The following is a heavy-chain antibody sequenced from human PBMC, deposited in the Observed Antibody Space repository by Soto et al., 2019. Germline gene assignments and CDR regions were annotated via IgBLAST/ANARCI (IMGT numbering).Heavy chain of an antibody. Sequence: EVQLVESGGGLVQTGGSLRLSCTASGITFRSYEMNWIRQAPGKGLEWVSYISTSGTTIYYADSVMGRFTISRDNAKNSLYLQMNSLRAEDTAVYYCARERILGGAQFDPWGQGTLVTVSS. D-gene: IGHD1-26*01. J-gene: IGHJ5*02. CDR3: ARERILGGAQFDP. V-gene: IGHV3-48*03. CDR2: ISTSGTTI. CDR1: GITFRSYE.